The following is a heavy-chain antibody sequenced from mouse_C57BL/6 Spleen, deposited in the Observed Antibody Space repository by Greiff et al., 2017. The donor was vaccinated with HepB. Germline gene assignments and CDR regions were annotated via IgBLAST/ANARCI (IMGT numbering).Heavy chain of an antibody. J-gene: IGHJ1*03. Sequence: QVQLKESGPGLVAPSQSLSITCTVSGFSLTSYAISWVRQPPGKGLEWLGVIWTGGGTNYNSALKSRLSISQDNAKSQVFLKINNLQTDDTARYSCARNKLGRSYWYFDVWGTGTTVTVSS. D-gene: IGHD4-1*01. CDR2: IWTGGGT. CDR1: GFSLTSYA. CDR3: ARNKLGRSYWYFDV. V-gene: IGHV2-9-1*01.